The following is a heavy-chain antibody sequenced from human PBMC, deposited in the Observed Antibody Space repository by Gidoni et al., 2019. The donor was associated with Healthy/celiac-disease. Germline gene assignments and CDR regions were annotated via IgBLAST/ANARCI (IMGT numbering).Heavy chain of an antibody. CDR3: ARESHDAFDI. CDR1: GFTVSSNY. CDR2: IYSGGST. V-gene: IGHV3-66*02. J-gene: IGHJ3*02. Sequence: EVQLVESGGGLVQPGGSLRLPWSASGFTVSSNYMSWVRQAPGKGLEWVSVIYSGGSTYYADSVKGRFTISRDNSKNTLYLQMNSLRAEDTAVYYCARESHDAFDIWGQGTMVTVSS.